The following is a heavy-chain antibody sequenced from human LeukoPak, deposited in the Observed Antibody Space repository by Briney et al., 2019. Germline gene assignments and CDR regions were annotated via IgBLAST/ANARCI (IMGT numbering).Heavy chain of an antibody. CDR1: GYTFTSYG. J-gene: IGHJ6*02. CDR2: ISAYNGNT. CDR3: ARDPANYDILTGYYSFGMDV. D-gene: IGHD3-9*01. V-gene: IGHV1-18*01. Sequence: ASVKVSCRAVGYTFTSYGISWVRQAPGQGRQWMGWISAYNGNTNYAQKLQGGVTMTTDTSTSTAYMELRSLRSDDTAVYYCARDPANYDILTGYYSFGMDVWGQGTTVTVSS.